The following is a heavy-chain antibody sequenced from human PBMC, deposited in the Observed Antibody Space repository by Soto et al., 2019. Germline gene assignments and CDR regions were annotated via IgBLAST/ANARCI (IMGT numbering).Heavy chain of an antibody. CDR3: ATYGSGSYYGMDV. J-gene: IGHJ6*02. CDR2: IYHSGST. V-gene: IGHV4-30-2*01. CDR1: GCSISSGGYS. D-gene: IGHD3-10*01. Sequence: QLQLQESGSGLVKPSQTLSLTCAVSGCSISSGGYSWSWIRQPPGKGLEWIGYIYHSGSTYYNPSLKSRVTISVDRSKNQFSLKLSSVTAADTAVYYCATYGSGSYYGMDVWGQGTTVTVSS.